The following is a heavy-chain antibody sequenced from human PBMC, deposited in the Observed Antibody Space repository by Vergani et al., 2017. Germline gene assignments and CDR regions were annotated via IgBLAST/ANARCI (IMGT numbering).Heavy chain of an antibody. CDR3: AKVCGSTSCPYGGGAFDV. V-gene: IGHV3-23*01. Sequence: LEEGGGLIQPGGSLRLSCAASGFTFNSYAMTWVRQAPGKGLEWVSGINNNGGSTYYADSVKGRFTISRDNSKNTLYLQMTDLRAEDTATYYCAKVCGSTSCPYGGGAFDVWGHGTMVTVSS. J-gene: IGHJ3*01. CDR1: GFTFNSYA. D-gene: IGHD2-2*01. CDR2: INNNGGST.